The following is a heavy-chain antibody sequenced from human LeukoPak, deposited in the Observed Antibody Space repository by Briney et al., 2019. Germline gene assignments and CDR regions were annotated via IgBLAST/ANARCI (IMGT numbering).Heavy chain of an antibody. Sequence: SETLSLTCAVYGGSFSGYYWSWIRQPPGKGLEWIGEINHSGSTNYNPSLKSRVTISVDTSKNQFSLKLSSVTAADTAVYYCARGERSNDWFDPWGQGTLVTVSS. V-gene: IGHV4-34*01. CDR1: GGSFSGYY. CDR3: ARGERSNDWFDP. CDR2: INHSGST. J-gene: IGHJ5*02. D-gene: IGHD1-1*01.